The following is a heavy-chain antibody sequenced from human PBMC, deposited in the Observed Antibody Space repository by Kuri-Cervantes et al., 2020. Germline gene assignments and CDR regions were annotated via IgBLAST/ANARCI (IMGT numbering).Heavy chain of an antibody. J-gene: IGHJ4*02. CDR3: AAYDSSGYYYGH. D-gene: IGHD3-22*01. CDR2: SFDSGIT. Sequence: GSLRLSCNVSGVSISGYFWNWLRQPPGKTLEWIVKSFDSGITNYNPSLKSRVTMSLDASKNQFSLKLSSVTAADTAVYYCAAYDSSGYYYGHWGQGTLVTVSS. CDR1: GVSISGYF. V-gene: IGHV4-59*01.